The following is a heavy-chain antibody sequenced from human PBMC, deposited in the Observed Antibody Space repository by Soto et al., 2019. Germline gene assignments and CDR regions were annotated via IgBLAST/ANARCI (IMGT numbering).Heavy chain of an antibody. V-gene: IGHV4-39*01. CDR3: ARQTAAGYYYYYGMDV. D-gene: IGHD6-13*01. CDR2: IYYSGST. Sequence: PSETLSLTCTVSGCSISTSSYYWGWIRQPPGKGLEWIGSIYYSGSTYYNPSLKSRVTISVDTSKNQFSLKLSSVTAADTAVYYCARQTAAGYYYYYGMDVWGQGTTVTVSS. CDR1: GCSISTSSYY. J-gene: IGHJ6*02.